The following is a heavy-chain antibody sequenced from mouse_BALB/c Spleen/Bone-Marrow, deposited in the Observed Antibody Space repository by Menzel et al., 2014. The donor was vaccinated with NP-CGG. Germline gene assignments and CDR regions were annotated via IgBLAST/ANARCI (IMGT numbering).Heavy chain of an antibody. D-gene: IGHD1-1*01. CDR1: GFDFRRYW. CDR3: ARLNYYGNLFV. Sequence: EVKLMESGGGLVQPGGSLKLSCAASGFDFRRYWMSWVRQAPGKGLEWIGEINPDSSTINYTPSLKDKFIISRDNAKNTLYLQMTKVRSEDTALYYCARLNYYGNLFVWGAGTTVTASS. V-gene: IGHV4-1*02. J-gene: IGHJ1*01. CDR2: INPDSSTI.